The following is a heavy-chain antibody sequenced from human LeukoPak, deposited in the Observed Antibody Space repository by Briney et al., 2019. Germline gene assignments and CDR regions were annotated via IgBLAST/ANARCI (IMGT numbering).Heavy chain of an antibody. V-gene: IGHV3-15*01. J-gene: IGHJ4*02. CDR1: GFIFGSAW. D-gene: IGHD3-3*01. CDR2: IKTKTDGGTT. Sequence: GGFLRLSCAASGFIFGSAWMSWVRQAPGKGLEWVGHIKTKTDGGTTDYAAPVKGRFTISRDDSKNTVYLQMNSLKTEDTAVYYCSTTHYNFGDLDHWGQGTLVTVSS. CDR3: STTHYNFGDLDH.